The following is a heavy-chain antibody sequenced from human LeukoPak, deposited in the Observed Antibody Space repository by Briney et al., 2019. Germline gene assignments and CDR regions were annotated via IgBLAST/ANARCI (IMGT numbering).Heavy chain of an antibody. V-gene: IGHV3-21*01. CDR2: ISSSSSYI. D-gene: IGHD3-10*01. CDR1: GFTFSSYS. Sequence: GGSLRLSCAASGFTFSSYSMNWVRQAPGKGLEWVSSISSSSSYIYYADSVKGRFTVSRDNAKNSLYLQTNSLRAEDTAVYYCARRLGGRYYAKTNWFDPWGQGTLVTVSS. CDR3: ARRLGGRYYAKTNWFDP. J-gene: IGHJ5*02.